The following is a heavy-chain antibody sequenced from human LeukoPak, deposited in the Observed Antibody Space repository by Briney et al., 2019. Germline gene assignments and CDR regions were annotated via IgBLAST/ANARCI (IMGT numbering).Heavy chain of an antibody. CDR2: ITLSSSSI. CDR1: GFNFNNYN. CDR3: AREPTYSSSWYTSCDY. D-gene: IGHD6-13*01. V-gene: IGHV3-48*01. Sequence: GRSLRLSCAASGFNFNNYNMNWVRQAPGKGLEWVSYITLSSSSIYYADSVKGRFTISRDNAKNPLYLQMNSLRAEDTAVYYCAREPTYSSSWYTSCDYWGQGTLVTVSS. J-gene: IGHJ4*02.